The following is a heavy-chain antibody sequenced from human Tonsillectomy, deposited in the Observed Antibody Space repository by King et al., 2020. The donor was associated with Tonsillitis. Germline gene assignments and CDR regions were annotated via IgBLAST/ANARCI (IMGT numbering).Heavy chain of an antibody. V-gene: IGHV3-30*02. CDR3: AKIQGRWFGESREAFDI. J-gene: IGHJ3*02. D-gene: IGHD3-10*01. CDR2: IRYDGSNK. CDR1: GFTFSSYG. Sequence: QLVQSGGGVVQPGGSLRLSCAASGFTFSSYGMHWVRQAPGKGLEWVAFIRYDGSNKYYADSVKGRFTISRDNSKNTLYVQMNSLRAEDTAVYYCAKIQGRWFGESREAFDIWGQGTMVTVSS.